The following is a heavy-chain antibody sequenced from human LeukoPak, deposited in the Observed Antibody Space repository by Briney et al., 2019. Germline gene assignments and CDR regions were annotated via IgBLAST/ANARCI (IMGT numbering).Heavy chain of an antibody. CDR3: ARVYGWGPTRNLDY. V-gene: IGHV3-20*04. CDR2: INWNGDST. D-gene: IGHD7-27*01. J-gene: IGHJ4*02. Sequence: GGSLRLSCEVSVFTFDDYGMSWVRQPPGKGLEWVSGINWNGDSTDYADSVKGRFTISRDNANNSLFLQMNSLRADDTALYYCARVYGWGPTRNLDYWGQGILVTVSS. CDR1: VFTFDDYG.